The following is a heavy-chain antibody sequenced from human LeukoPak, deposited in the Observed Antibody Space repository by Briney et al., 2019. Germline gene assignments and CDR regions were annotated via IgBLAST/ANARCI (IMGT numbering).Heavy chain of an antibody. CDR2: TYYSGNT. J-gene: IGHJ4*02. CDR1: GGSISSSTYY. D-gene: IGHD3-16*02. V-gene: IGHV4-39*01. Sequence: SETLSLTCTVSGGSISSSTYYWGWIRQPPGKGLEWLGSTYYSGNTYHNPSLKSRLTISVDTSKNQFSLKLSSVTAADTAVYYCARGRRITFGGIIVPFDYRGQGTVVTVSS. CDR3: ARGRRITFGGIIVPFDY.